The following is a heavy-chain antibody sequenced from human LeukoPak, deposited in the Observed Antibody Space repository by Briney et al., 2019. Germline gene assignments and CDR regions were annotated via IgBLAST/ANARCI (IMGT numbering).Heavy chain of an antibody. Sequence: GGSLRLSCAASGFTFSSYSMNWVRQAPGKGLEWVSSISSSSSYIYYADSVKGRFTISRDNAKNSLYLQMNSLRAEDTAVYYCARDDFWSGYYPDYWGQGTLVTVSS. V-gene: IGHV3-21*01. CDR1: GFTFSSYS. CDR3: ARDDFWSGYYPDY. J-gene: IGHJ4*02. CDR2: ISSSSSYI. D-gene: IGHD3-3*01.